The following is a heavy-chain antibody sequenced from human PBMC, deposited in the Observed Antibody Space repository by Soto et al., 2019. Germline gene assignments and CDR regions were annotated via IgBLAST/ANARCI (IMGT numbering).Heavy chain of an antibody. CDR3: ARTTEKNTLAGVDTDAFDI. CDR1: GFTFSSYW. J-gene: IGHJ3*02. Sequence: EVQLVESGGGLVQPGGSLRLSCAASGFTFSSYWMSWVRQAPGKGLEWVANIKQDGSEKYYVDSVKGRFTISRDNAKNSLYLQMNSLRAEDTAVYYCARTTEKNTLAGVDTDAFDIWGQGTMVTVSS. D-gene: IGHD5-18*01. V-gene: IGHV3-7*05. CDR2: IKQDGSEK.